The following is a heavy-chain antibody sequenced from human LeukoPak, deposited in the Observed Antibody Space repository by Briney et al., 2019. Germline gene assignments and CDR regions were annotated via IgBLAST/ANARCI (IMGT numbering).Heavy chain of an antibody. CDR2: IYYSGSV. CDR3: ARVGFGGHLDY. J-gene: IGHJ4*02. Sequence: SETLSLTCTVSGGSINSYYWSWIRQPPGKGLEWIGYIYYSGSVKYNPSLESRVTISVDTSKNQFSLKLSSVTAADTALYYCARVGFGGHLDYWGQGTLVTVSS. V-gene: IGHV4-59*01. CDR1: GGSINSYY. D-gene: IGHD2-15*01.